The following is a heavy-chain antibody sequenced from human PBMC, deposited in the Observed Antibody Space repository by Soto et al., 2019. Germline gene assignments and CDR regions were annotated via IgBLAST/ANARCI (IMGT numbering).Heavy chain of an antibody. V-gene: IGHV3-48*02. J-gene: IGHJ6*02. D-gene: IGHD3-22*01. CDR2: ISSSSSTI. Sequence: GGSLRLSCAASGFTFSSYSMNWVRQAPGKGLEWVSYISSSSSTIYYADSVKGRFTISRDNAKNSLYLQMNSLRDEDTAVYYCARDGEYCYDSSGYPTAYYYYGMDVWGQGTTVTVSS. CDR1: GFTFSSYS. CDR3: ARDGEYCYDSSGYPTAYYYYGMDV.